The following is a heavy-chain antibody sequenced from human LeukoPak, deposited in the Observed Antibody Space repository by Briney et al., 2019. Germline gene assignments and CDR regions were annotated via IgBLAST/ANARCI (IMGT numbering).Heavy chain of an antibody. Sequence: GGSLRLSCAASGFTFSNFPMTWVRQAPGKGLEAFSSISGSGGDTYYKDSVKGRFTISRDNSKNTLYLQMNSLRAEDTAVYYCARDRRQLKLFLHDYYYYGMDVWGQGTTVTVSS. V-gene: IGHV3-23*01. CDR2: ISGSGGDT. D-gene: IGHD2-21*01. CDR1: GFTFSNFP. J-gene: IGHJ6*02. CDR3: ARDRRQLKLFLHDYYYYGMDV.